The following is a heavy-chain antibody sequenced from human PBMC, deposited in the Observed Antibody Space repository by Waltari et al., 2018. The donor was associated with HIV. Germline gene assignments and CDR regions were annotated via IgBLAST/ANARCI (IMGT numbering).Heavy chain of an antibody. J-gene: IGHJ5*02. CDR1: NFSVSGKH. V-gene: IGHV3-53*01. CDR2: IYHDDTT. Sequence: AESGGRLIQPGGSLGLSCTASNFSVSGKHVTWIRQAPGGSLEWVAGIYHDDTTHYADSVIGRFTISRAKSRTTVLLLMNGLFVDDTATYFCATGVRYYGPWGQGTRVTVSS. D-gene: IGHD3-10*01. CDR3: ATGVRYYGP.